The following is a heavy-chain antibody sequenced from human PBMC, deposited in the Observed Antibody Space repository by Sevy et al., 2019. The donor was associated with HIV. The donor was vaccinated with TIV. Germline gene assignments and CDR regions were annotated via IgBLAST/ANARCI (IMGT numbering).Heavy chain of an antibody. Sequence: SETLSLTCTVSGGSISSSSYYWGWIRQPPGKGLEWIGSIYYSGSTYYNPSLKSRVTISVDTSKNQFSLKLSSVTAADTAVYYCARHGYTIFGVVNPFDPWGQGTLVTVSS. D-gene: IGHD3-3*01. CDR1: GGSISSSSYY. V-gene: IGHV4-39*01. J-gene: IGHJ5*02. CDR2: IYYSGST. CDR3: ARHGYTIFGVVNPFDP.